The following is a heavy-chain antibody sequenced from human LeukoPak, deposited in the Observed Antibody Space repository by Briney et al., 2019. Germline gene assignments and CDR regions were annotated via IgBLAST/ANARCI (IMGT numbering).Heavy chain of an antibody. CDR3: AVGATHYYMDG. D-gene: IGHD3-16*01. CDR1: GGSTRGDY. J-gene: IGHJ6*03. Sequence: SETPSLTCTVSGGSTRGDYWSGGPHPPRKGLEWIAYIYYSGSTNYNPSPKSRVTISLDTSKNQFSLKLSSVTAADTAVYYCAVGATHYYMDGWGKGTTVTVSS. CDR2: IYYSGST. V-gene: IGHV4-59*08.